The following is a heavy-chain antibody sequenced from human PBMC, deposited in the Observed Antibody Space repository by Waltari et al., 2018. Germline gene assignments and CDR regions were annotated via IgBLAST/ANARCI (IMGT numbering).Heavy chain of an antibody. CDR1: GYTFTSYA. Sequence: QVQLVQSGAAVKKPGASVKVSCKASGYTFTSYAMHWVRQAPGQRLEWMGWINAGNGNTKYSQKFQGRVTITRDTSASTAYMELSSLRSEDTAVYYCARGGRAGYCGGDCPGGWFDPWGQGTLVTVSS. CDR2: INAGNGNT. CDR3: ARGGRAGYCGGDCPGGWFDP. V-gene: IGHV1-3*01. J-gene: IGHJ5*02. D-gene: IGHD2-21*02.